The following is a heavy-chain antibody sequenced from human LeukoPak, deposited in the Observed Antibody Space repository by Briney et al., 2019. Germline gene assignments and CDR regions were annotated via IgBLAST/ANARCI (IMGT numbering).Heavy chain of an antibody. Sequence: GGSLRLSCVASGLTFNIYAMSWVRQAPGKGLEWVSVMSRSGAGTYYADSVKGRFTISRDNSKSTLYLQMNSLRAEDTAVYYCAKEFGDSSGYYFNTPFAYWGQGTLVTVFS. CDR2: MSRSGAGT. V-gene: IGHV3-23*01. D-gene: IGHD3-22*01. CDR3: AKEFGDSSGYYFNTPFAY. J-gene: IGHJ4*02. CDR1: GLTFNIYA.